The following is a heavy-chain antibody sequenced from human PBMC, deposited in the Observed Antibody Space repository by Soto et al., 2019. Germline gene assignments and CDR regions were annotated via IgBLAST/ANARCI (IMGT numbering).Heavy chain of an antibody. V-gene: IGHV3-74*01. CDR3: ARGGRLNWYFDL. CDR2: INSDGSST. D-gene: IGHD1-26*01. J-gene: IGHJ2*01. CDR1: GFTFSSYW. Sequence: EVQLVESGGGLVQPGGALRLSCAASGFTFSSYWMHWVRQAPGKGLVWVSRINSDGSSTSYANSVKGRFTISRDNAKNTLYLQMNSLRAEDTAVYYCARGGRLNWYFDLWGRGTLVTVSS.